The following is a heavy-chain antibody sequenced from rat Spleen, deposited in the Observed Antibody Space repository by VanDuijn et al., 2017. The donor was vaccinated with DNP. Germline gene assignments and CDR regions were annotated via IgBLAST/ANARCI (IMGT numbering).Heavy chain of an antibody. J-gene: IGHJ2*01. D-gene: IGHD1-11*01. CDR3: ARGNYGGYDY. CDR2: IWTGGST. V-gene: IGHV2-30*01. CDR1: GFSLTSYT. Sequence: QVQLKESGPGLVQPSQTLSLTCTVSGFSLTSYTVSWVRQPPGKGLEWMGIIWTGGSTDYNSALKSRLSISRDTSKSQVFLKMNSLQTEDIATYYCARGNYGGYDYWGQGVMVTVSS.